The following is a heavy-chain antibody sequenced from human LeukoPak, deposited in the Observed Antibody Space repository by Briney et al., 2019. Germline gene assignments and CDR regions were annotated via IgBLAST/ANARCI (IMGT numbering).Heavy chain of an antibody. CDR3: ARVTLDYGDFSKDY. D-gene: IGHD4-17*01. J-gene: IGHJ4*02. V-gene: IGHV3-66*01. Sequence: GGSLRLSCAVSGFTVSGNYMTWVRQPPGKGLEWVSVIYSGGTTYSADSVKGRFTISRDNAKNSLYLQMNSLRAEDTAVYYCARVTLDYGDFSKDYWGQGTLVTVSS. CDR2: IYSGGTT. CDR1: GFTVSGNY.